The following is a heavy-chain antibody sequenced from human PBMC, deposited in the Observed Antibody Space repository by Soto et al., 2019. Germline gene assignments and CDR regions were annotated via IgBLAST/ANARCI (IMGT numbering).Heavy chain of an antibody. CDR3: ASPDTAMGTGGMDV. V-gene: IGHV5-51*01. D-gene: IGHD5-18*01. CDR2: MFPGDSDT. J-gene: IGHJ6*02. CDR1: GYSFTTYW. Sequence: GESLKISCKGSGYSFTTYWIGWVRQLPGQGLEWMGVMFPGDSDTRYSPSFQGQVTMSADPSTNTAYLEWSSLKAADSAMYYCASPDTAMGTGGMDVWGQGTTVTVSS.